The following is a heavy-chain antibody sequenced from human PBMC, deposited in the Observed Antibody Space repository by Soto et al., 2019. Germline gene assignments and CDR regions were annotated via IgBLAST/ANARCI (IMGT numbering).Heavy chain of an antibody. J-gene: IGHJ5*02. CDR3: ARDGSRDTHLAGLYKCFDP. V-gene: IGHV3-48*03. Sequence: GGSLRLSCTASGFIFSNYEMNWVRQAPGKGLEWVAYISVSGRTIYYADSVKGRFTISRDNAKKSLFLQMDSLRAEDTAVYHCARDGSRDTHLAGLYKCFDPWGQATQVTVSS. CDR2: ISVSGRTI. D-gene: IGHD6-19*01. CDR1: GFIFSNYE.